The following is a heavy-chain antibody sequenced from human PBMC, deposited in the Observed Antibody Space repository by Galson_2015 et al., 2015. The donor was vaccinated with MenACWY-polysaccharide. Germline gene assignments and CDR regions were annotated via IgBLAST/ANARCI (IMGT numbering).Heavy chain of an antibody. CDR3: ARVGVSSSGWYWFDP. Sequence: SLRLSCAASGFTFSDYYMSWIRQAPGEGLEWVSYISSSGSTIYYADSVKGRFTISRDNAKNSLYLQMNSLRAEDTAVYYCARVGVSSSGWYWFDPWGQGTLVTVSS. V-gene: IGHV3-11*01. CDR1: GFTFSDYY. D-gene: IGHD6-19*01. J-gene: IGHJ5*02. CDR2: ISSSGSTI.